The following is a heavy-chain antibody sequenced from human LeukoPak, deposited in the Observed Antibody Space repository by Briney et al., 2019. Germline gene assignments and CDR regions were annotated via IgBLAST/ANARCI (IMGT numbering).Heavy chain of an antibody. Sequence: SGTLSLTCAVSGGSITSSNWWSCGSTNYNPSFKSRVTISVDKSKNQFPLNLNSVAAADTAVYFCARLGLYSRSWYNDYWGQGTLVTVSS. CDR2: GST. D-gene: IGHD6-13*01. CDR3: ARLGLYSRSWYNDY. CDR1: GGSITSSNW. J-gene: IGHJ4*02. V-gene: IGHV4-4*02.